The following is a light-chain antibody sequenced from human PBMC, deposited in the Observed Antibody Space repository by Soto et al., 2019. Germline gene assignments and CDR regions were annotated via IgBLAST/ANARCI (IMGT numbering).Light chain of an antibody. CDR3: QHYGSSPPEFT. J-gene: IGKJ3*01. V-gene: IGKV3-20*01. CDR2: GAS. Sequence: EIVLTQSPGTLSLSPGERATPSCRASQSVSSSFLAWYQQRPGQAPRLLIFGASYRATGIPDRFSGSGSGTDFTLTISRLEPEDFAVYYCQHYGSSPPEFTFGPGTKVDSK. CDR1: QSVSSSF.